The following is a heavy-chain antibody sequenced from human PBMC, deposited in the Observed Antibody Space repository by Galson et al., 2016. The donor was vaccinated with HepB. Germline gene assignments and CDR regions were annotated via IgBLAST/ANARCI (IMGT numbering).Heavy chain of an antibody. V-gene: IGHV3-43*01. D-gene: IGHD7-27*01. Sequence: SLRLSCAASGFTFGDYTMHWVRQTPEKGLEWVSLITWYGGDTYYADSVKGRFTISRDTSKKTLYLQMNSLRPEDTAIYYCVKVGHYWGDFDYWGQGTLVTVSS. CDR2: ITWYGGDT. J-gene: IGHJ4*02. CDR3: VKVGHYWGDFDY. CDR1: GFTFGDYT.